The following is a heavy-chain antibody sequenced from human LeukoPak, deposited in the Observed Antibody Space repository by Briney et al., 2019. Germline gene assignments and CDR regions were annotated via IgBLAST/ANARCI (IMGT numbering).Heavy chain of an antibody. D-gene: IGHD5-24*01. V-gene: IGHV3-30*04. CDR2: ISHDEGKK. J-gene: IGHJ4*02. CDR3: ARDSRDGYNYIDH. CDR1: GFTFSSYA. Sequence: GGSLRLSCAASGFTFSSYAMSWVRQAPGKGLEWLAVISHDEGKKYYADSVKGRITLSRDNSKNTLYLEMNSLRVEDTAVYYCARDSRDGYNYIDHWGQGTLVTVSS.